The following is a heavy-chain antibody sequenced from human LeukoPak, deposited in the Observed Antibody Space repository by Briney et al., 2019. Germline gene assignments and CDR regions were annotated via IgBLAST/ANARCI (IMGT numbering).Heavy chain of an antibody. D-gene: IGHD6-13*01. V-gene: IGHV3-9*01. CDR1: GFTFDDYA. Sequence: GGSLRLSCAASGFTFDDYAMHWVRQAPGKGLEWVSGISWNSGSIGYADSVKGRFTISRDNAKNSLHLQMNSLRAEDTALYYCAKDSGGGSWYTYYYGMDVWGQGTTVTVSS. CDR3: AKDSGGGSWYTYYYGMDV. CDR2: ISWNSGSI. J-gene: IGHJ6*02.